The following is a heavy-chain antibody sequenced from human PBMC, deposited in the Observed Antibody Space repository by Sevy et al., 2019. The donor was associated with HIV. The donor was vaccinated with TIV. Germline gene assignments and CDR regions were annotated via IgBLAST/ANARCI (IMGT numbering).Heavy chain of an antibody. CDR2: ISAYNGNT. CDR1: GYTFTSYG. V-gene: IGHV1-18*01. CDR3: AREGYYDSSGYPIDY. Sequence: VSVKVSCKASGYTFTSYGISWVRQAPGQGLEWMGWISAYNGNTNYAQKLQGRVTMTTDTSTSTAYMELRSLRSDDTAVYYCAREGYYDSSGYPIDYWGQGTLVTVSS. D-gene: IGHD3-22*01. J-gene: IGHJ4*02.